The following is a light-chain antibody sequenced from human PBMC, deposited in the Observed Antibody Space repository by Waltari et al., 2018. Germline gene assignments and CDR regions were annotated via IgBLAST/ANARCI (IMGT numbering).Light chain of an antibody. J-gene: IGLJ2*01. V-gene: IGLV2-14*03. Sequence: QSALTQPASVSGSPGQSITIPCTGTSSDGGGYTYVSWYQQYPDKAPKLMIYDVSNRPSGVSNRFSGSKSGNTASLTISGLQAEDEADYYCCSYAGSSTHVLFGGGTKLTVL. CDR3: CSYAGSSTHVL. CDR2: DVS. CDR1: SSDGGGYTY.